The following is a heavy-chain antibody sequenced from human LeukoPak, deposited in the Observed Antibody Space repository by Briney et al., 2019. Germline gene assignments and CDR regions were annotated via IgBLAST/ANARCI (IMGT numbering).Heavy chain of an antibody. CDR1: GGSVSSGSYY. J-gene: IGHJ4*02. D-gene: IGHD6-6*01. CDR3: ARGGYSSSS. V-gene: IGHV4-61*01. Sequence: SEALSLTCTVSGGSVSSGSYYWSWIRQPPGKGLEWIGYIYYSGNTNYNPSLKSRVTISVDTSKNQFSLKLSSVTAADTAVYYCARGGYSSSSWGQGTLVTVSS. CDR2: IYYSGNT.